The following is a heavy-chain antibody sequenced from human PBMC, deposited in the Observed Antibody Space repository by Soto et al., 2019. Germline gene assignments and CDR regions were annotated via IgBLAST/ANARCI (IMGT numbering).Heavy chain of an antibody. CDR3: ASVPGIAAAGMDY. D-gene: IGHD6-25*01. CDR2: ISSSSSRI. Sequence: EVQLVESGGGLIQPGGSLRLSCAASGFSFNTYAMNWVRQAPGKGLEWISYISSSSSRIYYADSVKGRFTLSRDNAKNSLYLQMNSLRAEDTAVYYCASVPGIAAAGMDYWGQGTLVTVSS. CDR1: GFSFNTYA. J-gene: IGHJ4*02. V-gene: IGHV3-48*04.